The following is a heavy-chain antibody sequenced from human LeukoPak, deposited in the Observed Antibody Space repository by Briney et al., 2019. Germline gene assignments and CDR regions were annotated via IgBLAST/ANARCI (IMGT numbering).Heavy chain of an antibody. CDR3: AKVLTAAGLDL. V-gene: IGHV4/OR15-8*01. CDR1: GGSMSDSIT. J-gene: IGHJ5*02. D-gene: IGHD6-25*01. CDR2: IHDDGRT. Sequence: SETLSLSCSVSGGSMSDSITWGWVRQPPGKGLEWLANIHDDGRTTPNPSLRSRLTISQDRSKNQFSLKVSSVTAADTAFYYCAKVLTAAGLDLWGQGILVTVSS.